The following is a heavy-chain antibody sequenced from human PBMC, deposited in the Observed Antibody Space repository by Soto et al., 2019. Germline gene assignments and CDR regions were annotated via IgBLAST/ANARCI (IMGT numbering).Heavy chain of an antibody. CDR2: INPNSGDT. V-gene: IGHV1-2*02. J-gene: IGHJ6*02. Sequence: QVQLVQSGTEVKRPVDSVKVSCKASGYTFTGYYVHWVRQAPGQGLEGMGWINPNSGDTYLAQRFQGRVTMNRDTSIGTAYMELRGLTSDDTAEYYCAKGGAIVAAGTRVYLYNAMDVWGQGTTVTVSS. D-gene: IGHD1-26*01. CDR1: GYTFTGYY. CDR3: AKGGAIVAAGTRVYLYNAMDV.